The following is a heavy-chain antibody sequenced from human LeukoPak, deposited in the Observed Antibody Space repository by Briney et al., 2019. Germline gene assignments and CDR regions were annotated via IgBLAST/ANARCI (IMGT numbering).Heavy chain of an antibody. Sequence: GGSLRLSCAASGFTFSSYAMSWVRQAPGKGLEWVSYISSSSSTIYYADSVKGRFTISRDNAKNSLYLQMNSLRDEDTAVYYCARDQKYCSSTSCYTNAGVPYPNDYWGQGTLVTVSS. J-gene: IGHJ4*02. CDR2: ISSSSSTI. CDR3: ARDQKYCSSTSCYTNAGVPYPNDY. V-gene: IGHV3-48*02. D-gene: IGHD2-2*02. CDR1: GFTFSSYA.